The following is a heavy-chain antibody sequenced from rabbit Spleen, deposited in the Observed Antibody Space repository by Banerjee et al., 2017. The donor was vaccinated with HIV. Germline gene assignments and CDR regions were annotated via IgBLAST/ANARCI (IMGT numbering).Heavy chain of an antibody. V-gene: IGHV1S40*01. Sequence: QSLEESGGDLVKPGASLTLTCTASGFSFSSSYWIYWVRQAPGKGLEWIACMDAGNNGRTYYASWAKGRFTISKTSSTTVTLQMTSLTAADTATYFCARYAGSRGWDLWGPGTLVTVS. CDR1: GFSFSSSYW. CDR3: ARYAGSRGWDL. J-gene: IGHJ4*01. CDR2: MDAGNNGRT. D-gene: IGHD4-2*01.